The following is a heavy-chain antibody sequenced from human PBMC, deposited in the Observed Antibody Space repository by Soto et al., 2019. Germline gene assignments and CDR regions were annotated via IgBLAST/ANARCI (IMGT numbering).Heavy chain of an antibody. CDR3: ARRYGGTFDY. V-gene: IGHV4-59*12. D-gene: IGHD2-15*01. CDR1: GGSISSYY. J-gene: IGHJ4*02. CDR2: IYYSGST. Sequence: QVQLQESGPGLVMPAETLSLTCTVSGGSISSYYWSWIRQPPGKGLEWIGYIYYSGSTNYNPSLKSRVTISVDTSKNQFSLKLSSVTTADTAVYYCARRYGGTFDYWGQGTLVTVSS.